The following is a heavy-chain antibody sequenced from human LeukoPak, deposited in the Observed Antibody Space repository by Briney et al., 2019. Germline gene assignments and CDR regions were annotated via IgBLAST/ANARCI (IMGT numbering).Heavy chain of an antibody. Sequence: GGSLRLSCAASGFTFDSYWMHWVRQTPGKGLECLANIKEDGSETYYADSVKGRFTISRDNSKNLLFLQINSLRVEDTAVYYCARETPRRGETRDGYRWGQGTVVTVSS. CDR2: IKEDGSET. J-gene: IGHJ4*02. CDR3: ARETPRRGETRDGYR. CDR1: GFTFDSYW. V-gene: IGHV3-7*01. D-gene: IGHD5-24*01.